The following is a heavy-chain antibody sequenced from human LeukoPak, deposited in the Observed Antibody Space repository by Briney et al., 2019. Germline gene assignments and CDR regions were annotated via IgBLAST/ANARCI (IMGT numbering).Heavy chain of an antibody. J-gene: IGHJ3*02. CDR3: AARWGYNAFDI. CDR2: IYGGGGT. Sequence: HAGGSLRLSCAASGFTFSSYEMNWVRQAPGKGLEWVSVIYGGGGTFYADSVRGRFTISRDNSKNTLYLQMNSLRAEDTAVYYCAARWGYNAFDIWGHGTMVTVSS. V-gene: IGHV3-53*01. D-gene: IGHD5-18*01. CDR1: GFTFSSYE.